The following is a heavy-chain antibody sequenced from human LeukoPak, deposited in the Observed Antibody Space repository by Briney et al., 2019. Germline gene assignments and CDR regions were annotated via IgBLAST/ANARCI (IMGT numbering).Heavy chain of an antibody. Sequence: GGALQISCKGSGYRFTSYWIDWVRQMPGKGLEWMGIIYPGDSDTRYSPSFQGQVTISADKSISTAYLQWSSLKASDTAIYFCARRRSTMVRGESSDAFDIWGQGTMVTVSS. CDR2: IYPGDSDT. J-gene: IGHJ3*02. V-gene: IGHV5-51*01. D-gene: IGHD3-10*01. CDR1: GYRFTSYW. CDR3: ARRRSTMVRGESSDAFDI.